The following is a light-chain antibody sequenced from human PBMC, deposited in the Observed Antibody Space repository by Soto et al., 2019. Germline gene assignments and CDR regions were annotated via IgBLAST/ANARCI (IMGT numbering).Light chain of an antibody. J-gene: IGKJ1*01. V-gene: IGKV3-20*01. CDR2: GTS. CDR3: QQYHSSPRT. CDR1: QSLTSRY. Sequence: EIVLTQSPGTLSLSPGQRATLSCRASQSLTSRYLAWYRQKPGQAPRLLIYGTSSRATGIPDRFSGSGSGTDFTLTISRLEPEDFAVYYCQQYHSSPRTFGQGTKVDNK.